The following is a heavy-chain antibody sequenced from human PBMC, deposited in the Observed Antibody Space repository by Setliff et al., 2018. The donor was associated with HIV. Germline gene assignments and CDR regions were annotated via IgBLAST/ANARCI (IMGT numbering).Heavy chain of an antibody. CDR1: GYTFSSYG. J-gene: IGHJ4*02. V-gene: IGHV1-18*01. Sequence: ASVKVSCKASGYTFSSYGISWVRQAPGQGLEWMGWINSYDGNTNYAQKLQGRVTMTTDTSTTTGYMELRSLRSDDTAVYYCAINNYYDSSSYSSPFDYWGQGTLVTVSS. CDR3: AINNYYDSSSYSSPFDY. D-gene: IGHD3-22*01. CDR2: INSYDGNT.